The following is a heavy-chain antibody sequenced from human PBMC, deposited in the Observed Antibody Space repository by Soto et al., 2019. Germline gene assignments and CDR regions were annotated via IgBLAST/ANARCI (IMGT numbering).Heavy chain of an antibody. J-gene: IGHJ3*02. D-gene: IGHD2-21*02. Sequence: PSQTLSLTCAISGDSVSSNSGTWNWIRQSTSRGLEWLGRTFSRSGWYYEYADSVRGRIIINPDTSKNQFSLQLNSVTPEDTAVYYCARRLQTGHDAFDIWGPGTMVTASS. CDR2: TFSRSGWYY. CDR1: GDSVSSNSGT. V-gene: IGHV6-1*01. CDR3: ARRLQTGHDAFDI.